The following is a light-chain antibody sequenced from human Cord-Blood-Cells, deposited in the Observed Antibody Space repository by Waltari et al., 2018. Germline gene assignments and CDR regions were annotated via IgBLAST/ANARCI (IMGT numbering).Light chain of an antibody. V-gene: IGKV1-39*01. J-gene: IGKJ1*01. Sequence: DIQMTQSPSSLSASVGDRVTITCRASQSISSYLNWYQQKPVKAPKLLIYAASSLQSGVPSRCIGSGSCTDFTLTISSLQPEDFSTYYCQQSYSTPWTFGQGTKVEIK. CDR2: AAS. CDR1: QSISSY. CDR3: QQSYSTPWT.